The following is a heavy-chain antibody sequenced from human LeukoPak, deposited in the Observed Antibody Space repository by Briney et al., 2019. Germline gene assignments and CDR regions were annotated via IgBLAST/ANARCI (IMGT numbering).Heavy chain of an antibody. CDR2: INHSGST. D-gene: IGHD6-13*01. CDR1: GGSFRGYY. CDR3: ASGYSSSWYEVDY. Sequence: SETLSLTCAVYGGSFRGYYWSWMRQPPGKGVEWMGEINHSGSTNYNPSLKSRVTISVDTSKNQFSLKLSSVTAADTAVYYCASGYSSSWYEVDYWGQGTLVTVSS. J-gene: IGHJ4*02. V-gene: IGHV4-34*01.